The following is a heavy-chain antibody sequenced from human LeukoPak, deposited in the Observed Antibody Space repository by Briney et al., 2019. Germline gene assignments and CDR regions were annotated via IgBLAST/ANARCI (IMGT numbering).Heavy chain of an antibody. CDR3: ASGYCGSTSCYGVFDY. CDR2: IYNSGST. V-gene: IGHV4-61*01. J-gene: IGHJ4*02. D-gene: IGHD2-2*03. CDR1: GGSVSSDIYY. Sequence: SETLSLTCTVSGGSVSSDIYYWSWIRQPPGKGLEWLGYIYNSGSTNYNPSLKRRVTITVATSKDQLSLRLSSVTAADTAVYYCASGYCGSTSCYGVFDYWGQGTRVTVSS.